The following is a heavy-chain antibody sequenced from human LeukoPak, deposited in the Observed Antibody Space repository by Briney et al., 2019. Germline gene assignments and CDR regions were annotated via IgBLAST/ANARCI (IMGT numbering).Heavy chain of an antibody. CDR2: ISAYNGNT. V-gene: IGHV1-18*01. Sequence: ASVKVSCKASGYTFNNYGIFWVRQAPGQGLEWMGWISAYNGNTNYAQKLQDRVTMTTDTSTNTAYMELRSLRSDDTAVYYCASMYYYGSGSMFWFDPWGQGTLVTVSS. J-gene: IGHJ5*02. CDR1: GYTFNNYG. D-gene: IGHD3-10*01. CDR3: ASMYYYGSGSMFWFDP.